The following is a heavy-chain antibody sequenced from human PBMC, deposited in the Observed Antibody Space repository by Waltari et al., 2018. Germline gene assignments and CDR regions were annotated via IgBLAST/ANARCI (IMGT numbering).Heavy chain of an antibody. Sequence: QVQLQESGSGLVKPSETLSPTCTVSGGSISSNSWCWIRQPPGKGLEWLGYIYYSGSTNYNPSLKSRVTISVDTSKNQFSLKLSSVTAADTAVYYCAREGFGLLDYWGQGTLVTVSS. CDR2: IYYSGST. D-gene: IGHD3-10*01. V-gene: IGHV4-59*01. CDR3: AREGFGLLDY. CDR1: GGSISSNS. J-gene: IGHJ4*02.